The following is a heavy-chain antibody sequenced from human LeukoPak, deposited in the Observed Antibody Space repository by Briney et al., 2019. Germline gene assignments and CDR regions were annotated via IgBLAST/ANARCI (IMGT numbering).Heavy chain of an antibody. CDR1: GGSISSYY. CDR2: IYYSGST. D-gene: IGHD3-10*01. CDR3: ARASYYYGSGIDC. V-gene: IGHV4-59*01. J-gene: IGHJ4*02. Sequence: RASETLSLTCTVSGGSISSYYWSWIRQPPGKGLEWIGYIYYSGSTNYNPSLKSRVTISVDTSKNQFSLKLSSVTAADTAVYYCARASYYYGSGIDCWGQGTLVTVSS.